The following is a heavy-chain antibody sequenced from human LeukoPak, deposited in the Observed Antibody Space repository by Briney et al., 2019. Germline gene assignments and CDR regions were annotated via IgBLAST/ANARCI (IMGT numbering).Heavy chain of an antibody. V-gene: IGHV1-2*06. J-gene: IGHJ3*02. Sequence: ASVKVSCKAFGYTFTGYYLHWVRQAPGQGLEWMGRIDPNSGGTNYAQKFQGRVTMTRDTSISTAYMELNRLRSDDTAVYYCTGDRGWDAFDIWGQGTMVTVSS. D-gene: IGHD3-10*01. CDR3: TGDRGWDAFDI. CDR1: GYTFTGYY. CDR2: IDPNSGGT.